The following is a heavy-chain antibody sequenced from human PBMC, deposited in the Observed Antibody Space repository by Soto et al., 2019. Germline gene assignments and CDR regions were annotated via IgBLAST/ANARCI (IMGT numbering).Heavy chain of an antibody. D-gene: IGHD2-8*01. V-gene: IGHV4-38-2*01. CDR2: IYHSGTT. CDR3: ARTANVGCYQH. Sequence: SETLSLTCAVSGDSISRVCYCCCSRQPPGKGLEYIGSIYHSGTTYYNTSLMSRVTISVDTSKNQFSLNLRSVTAADSAVYYCARTANVGCYQHFGQGTLVTVSS. CDR1: GDSISRVCY. J-gene: IGHJ1*01.